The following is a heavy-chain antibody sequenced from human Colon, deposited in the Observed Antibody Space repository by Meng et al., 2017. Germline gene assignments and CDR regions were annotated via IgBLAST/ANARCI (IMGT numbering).Heavy chain of an antibody. CDR2: SSTYHGNT. V-gene: IGHV1-18*01. D-gene: IGHD6-13*01. Sequence: QLVQSGGGVKKPGPSVTVSFTTSGYTFTIFGISWGRKRPGPGIELMGRSSTYHGNTNYDKKFQGRVILTTDASTSTDYIEIWSLRSDDTAVYYCARQYSSTWYLFDYWGQGTLVTVSS. CDR1: GYTFTIFG. J-gene: IGHJ4*02. CDR3: ARQYSSTWYLFDY.